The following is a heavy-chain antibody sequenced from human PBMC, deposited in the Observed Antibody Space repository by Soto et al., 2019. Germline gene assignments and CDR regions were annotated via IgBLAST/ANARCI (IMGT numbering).Heavy chain of an antibody. CDR1: GGSISSGGYY. V-gene: IGHV4-31*03. CDR2: ISYSGST. Sequence: QVQLQESGPGLVKPSQTLSLTCTVSGGSISSGGYYWSWIRQHPGTGLEWIGYISYSGSTYYNPSLXSXXTISVVTSTNQFSRILNSVTAADTAVYYCARGVLHWGQGTLVTVSS. CDR3: ARGVLH. J-gene: IGHJ4*01.